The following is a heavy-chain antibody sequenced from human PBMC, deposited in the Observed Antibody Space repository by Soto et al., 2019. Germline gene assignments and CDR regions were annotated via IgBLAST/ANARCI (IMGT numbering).Heavy chain of an antibody. Sequence: GGSLRLSCAASGFSFSSYWMSWVRQAPGKGLEWVANIKQDGSEKYYVDSVKGRFTISRDNAKNSLYLQMNSLRAEDTAVYYCARDRLAELRWYFDWYLDYWGQGTLVTVSS. D-gene: IGHD3-9*01. J-gene: IGHJ4*02. CDR3: ARDRLAELRWYFDWYLDY. V-gene: IGHV3-7*01. CDR1: GFSFSSYW. CDR2: IKQDGSEK.